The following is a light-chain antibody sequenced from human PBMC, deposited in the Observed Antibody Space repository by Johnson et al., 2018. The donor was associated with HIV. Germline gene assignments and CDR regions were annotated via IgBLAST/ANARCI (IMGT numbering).Light chain of an antibody. CDR1: NSNIGNNF. J-gene: IGLJ1*01. CDR3: GTWDSSLSTGYV. Sequence: QSVLTQPPSVSAAPGQKVTISCSGSNSNIGNNFVSWYQQFPGTAPRLLIYENNKRPSGIPDRFSGSKSGTSATLGITGLQTGDEADYYCGTWDSSLSTGYVFGTGTKVTVL. V-gene: IGLV1-51*02. CDR2: ENN.